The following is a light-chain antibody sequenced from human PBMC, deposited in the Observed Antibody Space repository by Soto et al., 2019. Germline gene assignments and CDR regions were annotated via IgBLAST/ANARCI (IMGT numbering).Light chain of an antibody. J-gene: IGKJ3*01. V-gene: IGKV3-20*01. CDR1: QSVSSTY. Sequence: EIVLTQSPGTLSLSPGERATLSYRASQSVSSTYLAWYQQKLGQAPRLLIFGASSRATGIPDRFSGSGSGTDFTLTISRLEPEYFAVYYCQHYVRSPYTFGPGTKLDIK. CDR2: GAS. CDR3: QHYVRSPYT.